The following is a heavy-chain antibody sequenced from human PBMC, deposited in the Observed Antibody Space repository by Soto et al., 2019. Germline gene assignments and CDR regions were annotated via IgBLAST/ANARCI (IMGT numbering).Heavy chain of an antibody. CDR2: ISTNGGST. J-gene: IGHJ4*02. V-gene: IGHV3-64D*06. D-gene: IGHD3-22*01. CDR3: VKGEYYYDSSGYYPFDY. Sequence: RQSCSAFGFTFSSYAMHWFRQAPGKGLEYVSSISTNGGSTHYADSVKGRFTISRDNSKNTQYLQMSSLRADDTAVYYCVKGEYYYDSSGYYPFDYWGQGTLVTVSS. CDR1: GFTFSSYA.